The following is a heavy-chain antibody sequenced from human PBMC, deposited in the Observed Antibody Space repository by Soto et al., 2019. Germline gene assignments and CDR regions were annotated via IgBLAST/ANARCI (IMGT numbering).Heavy chain of an antibody. CDR2: INPNSGGT. CDR3: ARADYEILTGSYAMDV. CDR1: GYTFTGYY. Sequence: GASVKVSCKASGYTFTGYYMHWVRQAPGQGLEWMGWINPNSGGTNYAQKFQGWVTMTRDTSISTAYMELSRLRSDDTAVYFCARADYEILTGSYAMDVWGQGTTVTVSS. D-gene: IGHD3-9*01. V-gene: IGHV1-2*04. J-gene: IGHJ6*02.